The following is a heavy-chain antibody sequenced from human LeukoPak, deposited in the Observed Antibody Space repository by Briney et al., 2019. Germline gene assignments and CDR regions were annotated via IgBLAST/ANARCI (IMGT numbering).Heavy chain of an antibody. CDR2: ISDSGGST. V-gene: IGHV3-23*01. Sequence: GSLRLSCAASGFTFSTYAMSWVRQAPGKGLEWVSAISDSGGSTYYADSVKGRFTVSRDNAKNSLYLQMNSLRAEDTAVYYCASQDADTAMAYDAFDIWGQGTMVTVSS. CDR3: ASQDADTAMAYDAFDI. CDR1: GFTFSTYA. D-gene: IGHD5-18*01. J-gene: IGHJ3*02.